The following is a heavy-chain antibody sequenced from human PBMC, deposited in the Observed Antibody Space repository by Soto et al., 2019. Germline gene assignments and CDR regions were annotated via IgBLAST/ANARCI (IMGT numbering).Heavy chain of an antibody. D-gene: IGHD5-12*01. Sequence: PGESLKISCKGSGYSFTSYWISWVRQMPGKGLEWMGRIDPSDSYTNYSPSFQGHVTISADKSISTAYLQWSSLKASDTAMYYCARTEFSGYDLRAWFDPWGQGTLVTVYS. J-gene: IGHJ5*02. CDR2: IDPSDSYT. CDR1: GYSFTSYW. V-gene: IGHV5-10-1*01. CDR3: ARTEFSGYDLRAWFDP.